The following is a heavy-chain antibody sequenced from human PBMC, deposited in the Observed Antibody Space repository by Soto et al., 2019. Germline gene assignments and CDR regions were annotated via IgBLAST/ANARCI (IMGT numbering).Heavy chain of an antibody. CDR2: INPSGGST. CDR1: GYTFTSYY. D-gene: IGHD2-8*01. V-gene: IGHV1-46*03. J-gene: IGHJ4*02. CDR3: ARAKRLGYCTNGVCPDLDY. Sequence: GASVKVSCKASGYTFTSYYMHWVRQAPGQGLEWMGIINPSGGSTSYAQKFQGRVTMTRDTSTSTVYMELSSLRSEDTAVYYCARAKRLGYCTNGVCPDLDYWGQGTLVTVSS.